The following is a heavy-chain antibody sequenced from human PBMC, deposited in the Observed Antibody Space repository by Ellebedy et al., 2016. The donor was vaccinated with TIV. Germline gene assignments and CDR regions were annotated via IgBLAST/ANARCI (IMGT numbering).Heavy chain of an antibody. V-gene: IGHV3-7*01. J-gene: IGHJ4*02. Sequence: PGGSLRLSCASSGFPFSSYGMNWIRHAPGKGLEWVANIQHDGTERYYVDSVTGRFTISRDNAKNSLYLQMNSLRAEDTAVYYCESEVPESSELDHWGQGTLVTVSS. CDR2: IQHDGTER. D-gene: IGHD1-14*01. CDR1: GFPFSSYG. CDR3: ESEVPESSELDH.